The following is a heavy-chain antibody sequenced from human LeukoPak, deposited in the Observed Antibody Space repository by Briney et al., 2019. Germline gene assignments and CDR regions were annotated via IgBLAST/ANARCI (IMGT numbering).Heavy chain of an antibody. J-gene: IGHJ4*02. Sequence: PGGSLRLSCAASGGTFSGFSMSWVRQSPTKGLEWVANIKQDGSERYYVDSVKGRFTISRDNAKHSLSLQMNNLRVEDTAVYYCARAGSHWHYVYWGQGTVVTVSS. CDR3: ARAGSHWHYVY. CDR1: GGTFSGFS. CDR2: IKQDGSER. D-gene: IGHD3-10*01. V-gene: IGHV3-7*01.